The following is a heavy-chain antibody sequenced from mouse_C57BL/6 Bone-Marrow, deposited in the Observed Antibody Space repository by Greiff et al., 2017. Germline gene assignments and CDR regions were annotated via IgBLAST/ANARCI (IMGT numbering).Heavy chain of an antibody. Sequence: VQLQQSGPELVKPGASVKISCKASGYAFSSSWMNWVKQRPGKGLEWIGRIYPGDGDTNYNGKFKGKATLTADKSSSTAYMQLSSLTSEDSAVYFCARDPHYYGRSSHWYFDVWGTGTTVTVSS. J-gene: IGHJ1*03. V-gene: IGHV1-82*01. CDR1: GYAFSSSW. CDR3: ARDPHYYGRSSHWYFDV. CDR2: IYPGDGDT. D-gene: IGHD1-1*01.